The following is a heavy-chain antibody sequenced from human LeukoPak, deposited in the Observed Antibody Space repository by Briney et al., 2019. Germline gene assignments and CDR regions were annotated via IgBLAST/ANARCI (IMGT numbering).Heavy chain of an antibody. Sequence: GGSLRLSCAASGFTFSSYAMSWVRQAPGKGLEWVSAISGSGGSTYYADSVKGRFTISRDNSKNTLYLQMNSLRAEDTAVYYCAKDLSHMTEVTTAFDYWGQGTLVTVSS. D-gene: IGHD4-17*01. V-gene: IGHV3-23*01. CDR3: AKDLSHMTEVTTAFDY. CDR2: ISGSGGST. CDR1: GFTFSSYA. J-gene: IGHJ4*02.